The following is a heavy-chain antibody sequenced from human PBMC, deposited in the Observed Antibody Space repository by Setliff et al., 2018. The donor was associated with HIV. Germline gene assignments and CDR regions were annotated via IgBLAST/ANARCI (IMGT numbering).Heavy chain of an antibody. J-gene: IGHJ4*02. Sequence: PSETLSLTCAVSGVSITSATYYWSWIRHSPGKGLEWIGHIDYSGSAFYNPSLESRLTISRDTSKNQFSLRMKSVTAADTAVYYCAREGKTALVTKYFDYWGQGTLVTVS. D-gene: IGHD5-18*01. V-gene: IGHV4-31*02. CDR2: IDYSGSA. CDR3: AREGKTALVTKYFDY. CDR1: GVSITSATYY.